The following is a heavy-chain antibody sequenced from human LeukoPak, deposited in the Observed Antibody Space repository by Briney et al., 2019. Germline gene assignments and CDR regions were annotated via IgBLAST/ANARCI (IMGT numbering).Heavy chain of an antibody. CDR2: ITGSSSTM. J-gene: IGHJ4*02. CDR3: AREPTYSSSWHTSCDY. D-gene: IGHD6-13*01. Sequence: GGSLRLPCAASGFTFSNYNMNWVRQAPGKGLEWVSYITGSSSTMYYADSVKGRFTISRDNAKNSLYLQMNSLRAEDTAVYYCAREPTYSSSWHTSCDYWGQGTLVTVSS. CDR1: GFTFSNYN. V-gene: IGHV3-48*01.